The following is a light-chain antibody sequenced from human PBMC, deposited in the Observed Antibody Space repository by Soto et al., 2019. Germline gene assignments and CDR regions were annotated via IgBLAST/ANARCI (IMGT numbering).Light chain of an antibody. CDR1: QSVSSN. Sequence: EIVMTQSPPTLSVSPGERATLSCRASQSVSSNLDWYQQKPGQAPRLLIYGASTRATGIPARFSGSGSGTEFTLTISGLQSEDFAVYYCQQYNNWPPITFGQGTRLEMK. CDR3: QQYNNWPPIT. J-gene: IGKJ5*01. V-gene: IGKV3-15*01. CDR2: GAS.